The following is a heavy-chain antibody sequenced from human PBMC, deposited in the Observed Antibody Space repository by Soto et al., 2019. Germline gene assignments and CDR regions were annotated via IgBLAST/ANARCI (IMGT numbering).Heavy chain of an antibody. CDR2: IIPILGIA. CDR3: AGRGYSSSWTEDY. J-gene: IGHJ4*02. CDR1: GGTFSSYT. V-gene: IGHV1-69*02. Sequence: QVQLVQSGAEVKKPGSSVKVSCKASGGTFSSYTISWVRQAPGQGLEWMGRIIPILGIANYAQKFQGRVTITADKTTSPANTELSSQRSEETAGYYCAGRGYSSSWTEDYWGQGTLFPVSS. D-gene: IGHD6-13*01.